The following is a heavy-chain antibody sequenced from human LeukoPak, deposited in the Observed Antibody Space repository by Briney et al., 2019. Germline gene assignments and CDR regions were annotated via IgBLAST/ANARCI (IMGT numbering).Heavy chain of an antibody. CDR3: AREMTTVVNTGNYYYYYYMDV. Sequence: GGSLRLSCAASGFTVSSNYMSWVCQAPGKGLEWVSVIYSGGSTYYADSVKGRFTISRDNSKNTLYLQMNSLRAEGTAVYYCAREMTTVVNTGNYYYYYYMDVWGKGTTVTVSS. V-gene: IGHV3-66*02. CDR1: GFTVSSNY. CDR2: IYSGGST. J-gene: IGHJ6*03. D-gene: IGHD4-23*01.